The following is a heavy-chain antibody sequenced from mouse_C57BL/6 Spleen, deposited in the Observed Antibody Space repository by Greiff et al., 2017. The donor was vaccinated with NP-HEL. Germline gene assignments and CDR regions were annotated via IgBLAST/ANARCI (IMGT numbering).Heavy chain of an antibody. V-gene: IGHV1-69*01. CDR3: ARSDGYYLCDY. CDR2: IDPSDSYS. Sequence: QVQLQQPGAELVMPGASVKLSCKASGYTFTSYWMHWVKQRPGQGLEWIGEIDPSDSYSNYNQKFKGKSTLTVDKSTSTAYMQLSSLTSEDSAVYYCARSDGYYLCDYWGQGTTLTVSS. J-gene: IGHJ2*01. D-gene: IGHD2-3*01. CDR1: GYTFTSYW.